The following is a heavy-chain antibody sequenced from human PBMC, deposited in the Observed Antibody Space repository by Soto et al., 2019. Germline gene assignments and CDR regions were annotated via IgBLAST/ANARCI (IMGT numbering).Heavy chain of an antibody. CDR1: GYTFTIYD. CDR2: MNPNSGNT. D-gene: IGHD3-3*01. CDR3: ARTLTIFGVVILDV. J-gene: IGHJ6*02. V-gene: IGHV1-8*01. Sequence: ASVKGSCKASGYTFTIYDINCVRQATGQWLEWMGWMNPNSGNTGYAQKFQGRVTMTRNTSISTAYMELSSLRSEDTAVYYCARTLTIFGVVILDVWGQGTTVTVSS.